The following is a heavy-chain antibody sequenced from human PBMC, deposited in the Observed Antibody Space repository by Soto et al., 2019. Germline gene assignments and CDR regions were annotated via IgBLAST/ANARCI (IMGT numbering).Heavy chain of an antibody. CDR1: GYTFTTYD. D-gene: IGHD2-2*01. Sequence: QVQLMQSGAEVKKPGASVKVSCKASGYTFTTYDINWVRQAPGQGLEWMGWMNPNRTNTGYAEKCQARVTMTRDTSISTAYMELSSLRYDDTAVYYCVRGGCLSHDHVIIAPATLGFDPWGQGTLVTVSS. V-gene: IGHV1-8*01. J-gene: IGHJ5*02. CDR3: VRGGCLSHDHVIIAPATLGFDP. CDR2: MNPNRTNT.